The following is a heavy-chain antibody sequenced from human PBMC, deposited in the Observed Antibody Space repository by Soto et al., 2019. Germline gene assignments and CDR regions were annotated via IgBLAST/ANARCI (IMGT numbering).Heavy chain of an antibody. V-gene: IGHV2-5*02. CDR2: IYWDDDE. CDR1: GFSLTTRGVG. CDR3: AHRPRGFSYYFDY. Sequence: QITLKESGPTLVKPTQTLTLTCTFSGFSLTTRGVGVGWIRQPPGKALEWLALIYWDDDEGYSPSLKSRLTXPXDXXKNRVVLTITNMDPVDTATYYCAHRPRGFSYYFDYWGQGTLVTVSS. J-gene: IGHJ4*02. D-gene: IGHD3-10*01.